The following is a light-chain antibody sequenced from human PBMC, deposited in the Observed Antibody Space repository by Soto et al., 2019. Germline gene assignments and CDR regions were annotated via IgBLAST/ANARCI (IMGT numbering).Light chain of an antibody. CDR3: QQLNSYPPT. J-gene: IGKJ5*01. V-gene: IGKV1-9*01. CDR2: AAS. CDR1: QGISSY. Sequence: DIQLTQSPSFLSASLGDRVTITCRASQGISSYLAWYQQKPGKAPKLLIYAASTLQSGVPSRFSGSGSGTEFTLTISSLQPEDFATYYCQQLNSYPPTFGQGTRLEIK.